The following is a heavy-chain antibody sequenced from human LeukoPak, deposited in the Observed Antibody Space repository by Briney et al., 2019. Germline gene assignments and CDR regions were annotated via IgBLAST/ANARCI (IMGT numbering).Heavy chain of an antibody. D-gene: IGHD3-3*01. CDR2: ISAYNGNT. CDR1: GYTFTSYG. Sequence: GASVKVSCKASGYTFTSYGISWVRQAPGQGLEWMGWISAYNGNTNYAQKLQGRVTMTTDTSTSTAYMELRSLRSDATAVYYCARGSNVLRFLEWLSNSDYWGQGTLVTVSS. V-gene: IGHV1-18*01. J-gene: IGHJ4*02. CDR3: ARGSNVLRFLEWLSNSDY.